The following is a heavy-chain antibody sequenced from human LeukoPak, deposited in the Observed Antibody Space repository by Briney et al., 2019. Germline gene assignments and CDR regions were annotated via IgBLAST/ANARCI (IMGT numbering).Heavy chain of an antibody. V-gene: IGHV3-21*01. D-gene: IGHD3-10*01. CDR2: ISSSSSYI. CDR1: GFTFSSYS. J-gene: IGHJ4*02. CDR3: ARDLSSAGTFDY. Sequence: GGSLRLSCAASGFTFSSYSMNWVRQAPGKGLEWVSSISSSSSYIYYADSVKGRFTISRDNAKNSLYLQMNSLRAEDTAVYYCARDLSSAGTFDYWGQGTLVTVSS.